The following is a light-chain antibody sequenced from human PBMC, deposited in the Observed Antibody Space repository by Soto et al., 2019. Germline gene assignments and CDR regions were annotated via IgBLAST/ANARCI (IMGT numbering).Light chain of an antibody. V-gene: IGLV2-14*01. CDR1: SSDVGGYNY. Sequence: QSVLTQPASVSGSPGQSITISCTGTSSDVGGYNYVSWYQQHPGKAPKLMIYEVSNRPSGVSNRFSGSESCNTASLTISGLQAEDEADYYCSSYTSSSTLYVFGTGTKLTVL. J-gene: IGLJ1*01. CDR2: EVS. CDR3: SSYTSSSTLYV.